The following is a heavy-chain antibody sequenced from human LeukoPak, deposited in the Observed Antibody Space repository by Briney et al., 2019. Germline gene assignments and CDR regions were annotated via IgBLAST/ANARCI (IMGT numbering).Heavy chain of an antibody. J-gene: IGHJ4*02. D-gene: IGHD5-18*01. CDR3: ARAAGYSYGLPYFDY. CDR2: IYSGGST. CDR1: GFTVSSNY. Sequence: GGSLRLSCAASGFTVSSNYMSWVRQAPGKGLEWVSVIYSGGSTYYADSVKGGFTISRDNSKNTLYLQMNSLRAEDTAVYYCARAAGYSYGLPYFDYWGQGTLVTVSS. V-gene: IGHV3-66*01.